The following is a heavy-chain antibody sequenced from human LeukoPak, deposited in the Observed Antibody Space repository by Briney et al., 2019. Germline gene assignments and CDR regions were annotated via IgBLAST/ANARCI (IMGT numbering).Heavy chain of an antibody. CDR1: GFTFSDYY. V-gene: IGHV3-11*01. CDR2: ISSSGSTI. D-gene: IGHD2-15*01. J-gene: IGHJ6*03. Sequence: GGSLRLSCAASGFTFSDYYMSWIRQAPGKGLEWVPYISSSGSTIYYADSVKGRFTISRDNAKNSLYLQMNSLRAEDTAVYYCARLVVVAATGGYYMDVWGKGTTVTVSS. CDR3: ARLVVVAATGGYYMDV.